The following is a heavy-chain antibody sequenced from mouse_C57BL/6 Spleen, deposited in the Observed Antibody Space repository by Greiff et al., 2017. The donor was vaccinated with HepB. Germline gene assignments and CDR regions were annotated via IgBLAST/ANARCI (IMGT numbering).Heavy chain of an antibody. CDR1: GFTFSDYG. CDR3: ARRYDYDGWYAMDY. Sequence: EVQLQESGGGLVKPGGSLKLSCAASGFTFSDYGMHWVRQAPEKGLEWVAYISSGSSTIYYADTVKGRFTISRDNAKNTLFLQMTSLRSEDTAMYYCARRYDYDGWYAMDYWGQGTSVTVSS. CDR2: ISSGSSTI. D-gene: IGHD2-4*01. J-gene: IGHJ4*01. V-gene: IGHV5-17*01.